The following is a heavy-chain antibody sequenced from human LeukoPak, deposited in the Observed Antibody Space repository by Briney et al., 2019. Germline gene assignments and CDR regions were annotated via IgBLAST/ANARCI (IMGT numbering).Heavy chain of an antibody. V-gene: IGHV3-30*01. CDR2: ISYDGSNK. CDR3: ARQMPTYYDFWSGYLGLDY. Sequence: PGGSLRFSCAASGFTFISYAMHWVRQAQGKGLEWVAVISYDGSNKYYADSVKGRFTISRDNSKNTLYLQMNSLRAEDTAVYYCARQMPTYYDFWSGYLGLDYWGQGTLVTVSS. J-gene: IGHJ4*02. D-gene: IGHD3-3*01. CDR1: GFTFISYA.